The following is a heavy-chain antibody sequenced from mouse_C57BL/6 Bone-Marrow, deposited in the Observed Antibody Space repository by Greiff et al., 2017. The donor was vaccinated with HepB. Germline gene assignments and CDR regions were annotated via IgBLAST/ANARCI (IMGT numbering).Heavy chain of an antibody. D-gene: IGHD2-2*01. Sequence: QVQLQQSGAELAKPGASVKLSCKASGYTFTSYWMHWVKQRPGQGLEWIGYINPSSGYTKYNQKFKDKATLTADKSSSTAYMQLSSLTYEDSAVYYCGRVARGYDYAMDYWGQGTPVTVSS. CDR2: INPSSGYT. V-gene: IGHV1-7*01. CDR3: GRVARGYDYAMDY. CDR1: GYTFTSYW. J-gene: IGHJ4*01.